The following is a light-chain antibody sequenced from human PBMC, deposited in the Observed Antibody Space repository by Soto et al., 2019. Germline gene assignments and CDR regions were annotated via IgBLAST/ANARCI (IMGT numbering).Light chain of an antibody. CDR2: DAS. CDR3: QQRSNWLSIT. CDR1: QSVSSY. V-gene: IGKV3-11*01. J-gene: IGKJ5*01. Sequence: EIVLTQSPATLSLSPGERATLSCRASQSVSSYLAWYQQKPGQAPRLLIYDASNRATGIPARFSGSGSGTDFTLTISSLEREDFAVYYCQQRSNWLSITFGQGTRLEI.